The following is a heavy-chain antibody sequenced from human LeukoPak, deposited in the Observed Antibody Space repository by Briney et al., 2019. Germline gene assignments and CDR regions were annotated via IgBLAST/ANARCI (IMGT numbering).Heavy chain of an antibody. V-gene: IGHV4-30-4*01. CDR3: ARIWFGEYHIDY. CDR1: GGSISSGDYY. D-gene: IGHD3-10*01. CDR2: IYYSGST. Sequence: SETLSLTCTVSGGSISSGDYYWSWIRQSPGTGLEWIGYIYYSGSTYYNPSLKSRVTISVDTSKNQFSLKLSSVTAADTAVYYCARIWFGEYHIDYWGQGTLVTVSS. J-gene: IGHJ4*02.